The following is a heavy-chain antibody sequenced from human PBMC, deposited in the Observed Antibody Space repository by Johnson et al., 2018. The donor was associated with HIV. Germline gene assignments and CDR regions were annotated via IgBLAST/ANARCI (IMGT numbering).Heavy chain of an antibody. D-gene: IGHD3-22*01. J-gene: IGHJ3*01. CDR2: IYSGGST. V-gene: IGHV3-66*01. CDR1: GFTVSRNY. Sequence: VQLVESGGGLVQPGGYLRLSCAASGFTVSRNYMSWVRQAPGKGLEWVSLIYSGGSTYYADSVKGRFTISRDNAKNSLYLQMNSLRAEDTAVYFSARDRPYYYDSSGLAPHDAFDFWGLGTMVTVSS. CDR3: ARDRPYYYDSSGLAPHDAFDF.